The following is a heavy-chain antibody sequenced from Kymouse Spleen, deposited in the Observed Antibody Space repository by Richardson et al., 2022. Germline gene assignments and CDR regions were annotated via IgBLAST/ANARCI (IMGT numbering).Heavy chain of an antibody. CDR2: ISYDGSNK. D-gene: IGHD6-13*01. CDR1: GFTFSSYG. CDR3: AKGQQLPLDY. J-gene: IGHJ4*02. V-gene: IGHV3-30*18. Sequence: QVQLVESGGGVVQPGRSLRLSCAASGFTFSSYGMHWVRQAPGKGLEWVAVISYDGSNKYYADSVKGRFTISRDNSKNTLYLQMNSLRAEDTAVYYCAKGQQLPLDYWGQGTLVTVSS.